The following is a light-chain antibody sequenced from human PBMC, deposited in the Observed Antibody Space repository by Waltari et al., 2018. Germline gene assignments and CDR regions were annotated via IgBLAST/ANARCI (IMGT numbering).Light chain of an antibody. CDR2: YAN. CDR3: QPLNSYPFP. J-gene: IGKJ3*01. V-gene: IGKV1-13*02. Sequence: IKMSQSPSSLSASVGDRVTITCRASQGISSYLNWYQQKPGKAPKLLIYYANSLASGVPSRFCVSESGTDFTLTISCLHPEYFATYYFQPLNSYPFPFGPCAKLDIK. CDR1: QGISSY.